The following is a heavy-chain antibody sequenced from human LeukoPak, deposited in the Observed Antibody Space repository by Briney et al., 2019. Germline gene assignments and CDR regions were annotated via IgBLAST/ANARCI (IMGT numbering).Heavy chain of an antibody. CDR2: ISTSGST. D-gene: IGHD6-19*01. Sequence: SETLSLTCTVSGGSISSANYYWSWIRQPAGKGLEWVGRISTSGSTHYNPSLKSRVTISVDTFKNQFSLKLTSVTAADTAVYYCARGKVVAGTPGQNSWDSWGQGTLVTVSS. J-gene: IGHJ4*02. CDR3: ARGKVVAGTPGQNSWDS. CDR1: GGSISSANYY. V-gene: IGHV4-61*02.